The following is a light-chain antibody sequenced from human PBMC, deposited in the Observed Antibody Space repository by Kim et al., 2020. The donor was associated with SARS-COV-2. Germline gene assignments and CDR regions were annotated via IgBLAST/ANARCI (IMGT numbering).Light chain of an antibody. CDR3: QVWDSSSDRV. CDR1: NIGTKS. V-gene: IGLV3-21*04. CDR2: YDS. Sequence: SYELTQPPSVSVAPGETARITCGGNNIGTKSVHWFQQNPGQAPVLVIFYDSNRPSGIPERFSGSSSGNTATLTISRVEAGDEADYYCQVWDSSSDRVFGAGTQLTVL. J-gene: IGLJ3*02.